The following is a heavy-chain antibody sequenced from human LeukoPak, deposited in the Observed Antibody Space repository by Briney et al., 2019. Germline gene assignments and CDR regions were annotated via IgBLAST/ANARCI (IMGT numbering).Heavy chain of an antibody. CDR2: ISSNGNNK. V-gene: IGHV3-30*18. CDR1: GFTFSNYG. CDR3: ANAGAFDWLPIPDFYYYYGMDV. D-gene: IGHD3-9*01. Sequence: GGSLRLSCAASGFTFSNYGMHWVRQAPGKGLEWLAIISSNGNNKYYSDSVKGRFTISRDNSMDTLYLQMSSLRADDTALYYCANAGAFDWLPIPDFYYYYGMDVWGQGTTVTVSS. J-gene: IGHJ6*02.